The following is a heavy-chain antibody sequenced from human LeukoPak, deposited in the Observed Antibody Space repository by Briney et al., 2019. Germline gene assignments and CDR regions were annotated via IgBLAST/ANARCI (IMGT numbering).Heavy chain of an antibody. CDR1: GGTFSSYA. J-gene: IGHJ4*02. Sequence: GASVKVSCKASGGTFSSYAISWVRQAPGQGLEWMGGITPIFGTANYAQKFQGRVTITADESTSTAYMELSSLRSEDTAVYYCASLTMVRGVIKPFDYWGQGTLVTVSS. CDR2: ITPIFGTA. V-gene: IGHV1-69*13. D-gene: IGHD3-10*01. CDR3: ASLTMVRGVIKPFDY.